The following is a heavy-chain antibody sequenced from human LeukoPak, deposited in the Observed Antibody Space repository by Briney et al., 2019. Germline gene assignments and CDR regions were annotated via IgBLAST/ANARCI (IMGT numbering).Heavy chain of an antibody. V-gene: IGHV3-64*01. J-gene: IGHJ2*01. D-gene: IGHD1-7*01. CDR3: ASSPPTGTTWYFDL. CDR1: GVTFSSYA. CDR2: ISSNGGST. Sequence: GGSLRLSCAASGVTFSSYAMHWVRQAPGKGLEYVSGISSNGGSTYYANSVKGRFTISRDDSKNTLYLQMGSLRAEDMAVYYCASSPPTGTTWYFDLWGRGTLVTVSS.